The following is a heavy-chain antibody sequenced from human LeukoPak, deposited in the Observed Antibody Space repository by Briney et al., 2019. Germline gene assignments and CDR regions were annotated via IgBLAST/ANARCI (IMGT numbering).Heavy chain of an antibody. CDR1: GFAFSSFA. CDR2: INGGGNTT. V-gene: IGHV3-23*01. CDR3: TKELHVAVAVADYYYFYMDV. J-gene: IGHJ6*03. D-gene: IGHD6-19*01. Sequence: GGSLRLSCAASGFAFSSFAMGWVRQSPGKGLEWLSTINGGGNTTFYSDSVKGRFTISRDNSKNTLYLHMDSLRPDDTAIYYCTKELHVAVAVADYYYFYMDVWGRGTTVTVSS.